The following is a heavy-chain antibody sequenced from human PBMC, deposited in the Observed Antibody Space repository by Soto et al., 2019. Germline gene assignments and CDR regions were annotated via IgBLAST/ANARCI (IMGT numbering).Heavy chain of an antibody. CDR2: TYYRSKWYN. Sequence: SQTLSLTCASSGGSVSSNSSSRNWIRQSPSRGLEWLGRTYYRSKWYNVYAVYVKSRININPDTSKNQFFLQLNSVTPEDTAVYYCASELEGYYYDYYGMDVWGQGTTVTVSS. J-gene: IGHJ6*02. V-gene: IGHV6-1*01. CDR3: ASELEGYYYDYYGMDV. D-gene: IGHD1-1*01. CDR1: GGSVSSNSSS.